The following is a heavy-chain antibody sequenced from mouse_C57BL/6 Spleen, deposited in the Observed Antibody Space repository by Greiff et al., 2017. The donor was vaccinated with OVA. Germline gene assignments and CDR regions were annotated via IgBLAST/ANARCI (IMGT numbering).Heavy chain of an antibody. CDR2: ISNGGGST. Sequence: EVQVVESGGGLVQPGGSLKLSCAASGFTFSDYYMYWVRQTPEKRLEWVAYISNGGGSTYYPDTVKGRFTISRDNAKNTLYLQMSRLKSEDTAMYYCARHLVGNLGYFDVWGTGTTVTVSS. D-gene: IGHD2-1*01. J-gene: IGHJ1*03. V-gene: IGHV5-12*01. CDR3: ARHLVGNLGYFDV. CDR1: GFTFSDYY.